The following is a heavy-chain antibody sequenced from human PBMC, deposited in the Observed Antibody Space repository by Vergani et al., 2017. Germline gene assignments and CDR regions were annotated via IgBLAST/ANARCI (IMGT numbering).Heavy chain of an antibody. J-gene: IGHJ1*01. V-gene: IGHV3-30*02. CDR1: GDSISRSH. Sequence: QLQLQESGPGLVKPSETLSLSCRVSGDSISRSHYYWGFIRQPPGKGLEWVAFIRYDGTKRFYGDSVKGRFTISRDNSQTTVFLQMNSLRADDSAVYYCTKAGQYDSDNFHDSWGQGALVTVAS. CDR2: IRYDGTKR. D-gene: IGHD3-22*01. CDR3: TKAGQYDSDNFHDS.